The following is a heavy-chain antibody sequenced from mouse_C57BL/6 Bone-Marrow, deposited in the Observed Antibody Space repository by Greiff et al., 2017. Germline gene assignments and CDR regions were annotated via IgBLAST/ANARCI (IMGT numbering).Heavy chain of an antibody. Sequence: VQLQQSGPELVKPGASVKISCKASGYAFSSSWMNWVKQRPGKGLEWIGRIYPGDGDTNYNGKFKGKATLTADTSSSTAYMQLSSLTSEDSAVYFCAGVVAHWGQGTLVTVSA. D-gene: IGHD1-1*01. V-gene: IGHV1-82*01. CDR1: GYAFSSSW. CDR3: AGVVAH. J-gene: IGHJ3*01. CDR2: IYPGDGDT.